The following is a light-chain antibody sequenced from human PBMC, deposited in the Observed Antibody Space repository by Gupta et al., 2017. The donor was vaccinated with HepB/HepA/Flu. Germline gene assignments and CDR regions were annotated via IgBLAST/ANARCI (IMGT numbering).Light chain of an antibody. CDR1: QGIRND. CDR2: AAS. J-gene: IGKJ1*01. Sequence: DIQMTQSPSSLSASVGDRVTITCRASQGIRNDLGWYQQKPGKAPKRLIYAASSLQSGVPSRFSASGSGREFSLRMRSLHLEDFATQYCRRYSTEARTFGPGTKVEIK. CDR3: RRYSTEART. V-gene: IGKV1-17*01.